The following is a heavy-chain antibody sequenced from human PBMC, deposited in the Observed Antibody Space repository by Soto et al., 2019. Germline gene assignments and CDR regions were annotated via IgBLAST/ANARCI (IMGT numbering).Heavy chain of an antibody. CDR1: GYSFTSYW. CDR2: IYPGDSDT. V-gene: IGHV5-51*01. D-gene: IGHD3-22*01. Sequence: GESLRISCKGSGYSFTSYWIGWVRQMPGKGLEWMGIIYPGDSDTRYSPSFQGQVTISADKSISTAYLQWSSLKASDTAMYYCARLNADYYDSSGYYPLYYYYGMDVWGQGTTVTVSS. CDR3: ARLNADYYDSSGYYPLYYYYGMDV. J-gene: IGHJ6*02.